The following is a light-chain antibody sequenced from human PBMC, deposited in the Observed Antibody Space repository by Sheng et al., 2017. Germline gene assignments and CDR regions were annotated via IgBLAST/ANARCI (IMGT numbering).Light chain of an antibody. CDR2: AAS. Sequence: EIVLTQSPGTLALSPGERATLSCRASQSFSSSYLAWYQQKPGQAPRLLIYAASSRATGIPDRSSGSGSGTDFTLTITRLEPEDFAVYYCQQYGNSPFTFGPGTKVDI. CDR3: QQYGNSPFT. J-gene: IGKJ3*01. CDR1: QSFSSSY. V-gene: IGKV3-20*01.